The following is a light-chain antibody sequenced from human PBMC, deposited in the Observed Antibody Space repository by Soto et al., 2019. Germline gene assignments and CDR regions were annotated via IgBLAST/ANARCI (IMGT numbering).Light chain of an antibody. V-gene: IGLV2-8*01. CDR1: SSDVGGYNY. J-gene: IGLJ1*01. CDR2: EVN. Sequence: QSVLTQPPSASWSPGQSVTISCTGTSSDVGGYNYVSWYQQHPGKAPKVMIYEVNKRPSGVPDRFSGSKSGDTASLTVSGLQAEDEADYYCCSYAGSNNYVFGTGTKVTVL. CDR3: CSYAGSNNYV.